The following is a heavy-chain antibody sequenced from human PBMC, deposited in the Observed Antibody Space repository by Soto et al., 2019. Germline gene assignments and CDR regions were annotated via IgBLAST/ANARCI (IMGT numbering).Heavy chain of an antibody. CDR3: ARGRGYSYGLDP. CDR1: GESVRSGTYF. J-gene: IGHJ5*02. D-gene: IGHD5-12*01. CDR2: VYYSGST. Sequence: SETLSLTCTFSGESVRSGTYFWSWIRQPPGKGLEWIGYVYYSGSTNYNPTLKSRLTMSVDTSKNQFSLKLSSVTAADTAVYYYARGRGYSYGLDPWGQGTLVTVSS. V-gene: IGHV4-61*01.